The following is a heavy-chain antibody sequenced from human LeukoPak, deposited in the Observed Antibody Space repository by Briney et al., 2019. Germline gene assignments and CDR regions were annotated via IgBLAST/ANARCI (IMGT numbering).Heavy chain of an antibody. CDR1: GLSFSTFG. V-gene: IGHV3-21*01. CDR3: ARGTSTGWELLGAFDI. Sequence: PGGSLRLSCAASGLSFSTFGMTWVRQAPGKGLEWVSSISTSSSYIYYADSVKGRFTISRDNARNSLYLQMNSLRAEDTAVYYCARGTSTGWELLGAFDIWGQGTMVTVSS. J-gene: IGHJ3*02. D-gene: IGHD1-26*01. CDR2: ISTSSSYI.